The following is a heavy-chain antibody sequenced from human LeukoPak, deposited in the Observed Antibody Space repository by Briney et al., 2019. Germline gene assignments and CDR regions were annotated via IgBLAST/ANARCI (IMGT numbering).Heavy chain of an antibody. J-gene: IGHJ4*02. D-gene: IGHD6-6*01. CDR2: INPNSGGT. Sequence: ASVKVSCKASGYTFTGYYMRWVRQAPGQGLEWMGWINPNSGGTNYAQKFKGRVTMTRDTSISTAYMELSRLRSDDTAVYYCARTSSSSPGRFDYWGQGTLVTVSS. CDR1: GYTFTGYY. V-gene: IGHV1-2*02. CDR3: ARTSSSSPGRFDY.